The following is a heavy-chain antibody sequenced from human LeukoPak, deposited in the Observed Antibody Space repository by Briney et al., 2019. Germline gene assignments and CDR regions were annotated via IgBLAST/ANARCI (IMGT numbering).Heavy chain of an antibody. J-gene: IGHJ4*02. CDR3: ARPLGYDYSNSQPGY. Sequence: GRSLRLSCAASGFTFSSYAMHWVRQAPGKGLEWVAVISYDGSNKYYADSVKGRFTISRDNAKNSLYLQMNSLRAEDTAVYYCARPLGYDYSNSQPGYWGQGTLVTVSS. CDR2: ISYDGSNK. CDR1: GFTFSSYA. V-gene: IGHV3-30-3*01. D-gene: IGHD4-11*01.